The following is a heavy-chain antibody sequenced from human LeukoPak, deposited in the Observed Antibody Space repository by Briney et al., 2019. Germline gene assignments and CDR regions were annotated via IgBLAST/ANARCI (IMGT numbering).Heavy chain of an antibody. CDR3: ARGQKYRNGYTVTELGSGYFDY. CDR2: IYYSGRT. V-gene: IGHV4-59*01. D-gene: IGHD5-18*01. J-gene: IGHJ4*02. Sequence: SETLSLTCAVYGGSFSGYYWSWIRQPPGKGLEWIGYIYYSGRTNYNPSLKRRVTISVDTSKNQFSLTLSSVTAADTAVYYCARGQKYRNGYTVTELGSGYFDYWGQGTLVTVSS. CDR1: GGSFSGYY.